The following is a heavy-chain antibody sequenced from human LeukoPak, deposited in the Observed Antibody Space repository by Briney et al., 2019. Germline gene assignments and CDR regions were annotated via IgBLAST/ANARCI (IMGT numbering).Heavy chain of an antibody. Sequence: GGSLGLSCAASGFTFSSYWMSWVRQAPGKGLEWLSYISGNGGVIQYADSVKGRFTISRDNAKNLLYLQMDSLRVEDTAIYYCARDPRTVRIWGQGTLVTVSS. D-gene: IGHD1-1*01. CDR2: ISGNGGVI. CDR3: ARDPRTVRI. J-gene: IGHJ4*02. CDR1: GFTFSSYW. V-gene: IGHV3-48*04.